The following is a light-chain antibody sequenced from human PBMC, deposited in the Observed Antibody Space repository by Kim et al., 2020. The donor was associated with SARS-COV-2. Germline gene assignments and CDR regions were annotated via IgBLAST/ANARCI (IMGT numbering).Light chain of an antibody. CDR3: QQYNSHPYT. V-gene: IGKV1-5*03. CDR2: KSS. J-gene: IGKJ2*01. Sequence: DIQTTQPPSTLSASVGDGVTITCRASQTISTWLAWYQQKPGRAPKLLIHKSSTLQSGVPSRFRGSGSGTEFTLTISSLQSDDFATYYCQQYNSHPYTFGQGTKLEI. CDR1: QTISTW.